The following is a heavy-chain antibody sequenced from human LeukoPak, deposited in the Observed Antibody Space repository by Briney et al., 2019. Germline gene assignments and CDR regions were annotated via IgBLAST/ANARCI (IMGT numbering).Heavy chain of an antibody. J-gene: IGHJ4*02. CDR3: ARHMYCSGGSCYGPLGY. CDR2: IYYSGST. V-gene: IGHV4-59*08. CDR1: GGSISSYY. D-gene: IGHD2-15*01. Sequence: PSETLSLTCTVFGGSISSYYWSWIRQPPGKGLEWIGYIYYSGSTNYNPSLKSRVTISVDTSKNQFSLKLSSVTAADTAVYYCARHMYCSGGSCYGPLGYWGQGTLVTVSS.